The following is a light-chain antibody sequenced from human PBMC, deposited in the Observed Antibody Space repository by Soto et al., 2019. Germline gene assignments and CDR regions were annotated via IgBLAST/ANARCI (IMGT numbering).Light chain of an antibody. Sequence: DIQMTQSPSSLSASVGDRVTITCQASQTISGYLNWYQQKPGKAPELLIYAASYLGNGVPSRFSGSGSGTYFTLTISSLQPEDLATYYCQQCHRYLTFGQGTKVDIK. J-gene: IGKJ1*01. V-gene: IGKV1-39*01. CDR1: QTISGY. CDR2: AAS. CDR3: QQCHRYLT.